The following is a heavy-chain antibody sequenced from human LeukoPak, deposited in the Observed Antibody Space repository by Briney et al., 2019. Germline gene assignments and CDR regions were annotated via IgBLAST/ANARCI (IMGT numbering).Heavy chain of an antibody. Sequence: SSETLSLTCAVSGGSISSGGYSWSWIRQPPGKGLEWIGYIYHSGSTYYNPSLKSRVTISVDRSKNQFSLKLSSVTAADTAVYYCANRGYYGSGPSFDYWGQGTLVTVSS. CDR2: IYHSGST. CDR1: GGSISSGGYS. J-gene: IGHJ4*02. V-gene: IGHV4-30-2*01. D-gene: IGHD3-10*01. CDR3: ANRGYYGSGPSFDY.